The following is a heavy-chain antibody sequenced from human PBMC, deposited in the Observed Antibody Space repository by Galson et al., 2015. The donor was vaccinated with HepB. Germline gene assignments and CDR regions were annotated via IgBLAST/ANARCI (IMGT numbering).Heavy chain of an antibody. CDR1: GFTVNSNY. CDR2: IYGGGTT. CDR3: ARDGFHCSSTNCYFDC. V-gene: IGHV3-53*05. Sequence: SLRLSCAASGFTVNSNYLSWVRQAPGKGLEWVSRIYGGGTTKYGDSVKGRFTISRDSSKNTVYLQMNRLRRDDTAVYYCARDGFHCSSTNCYFDCWGQGTLVTVSS. D-gene: IGHD2-2*01. J-gene: IGHJ4*02.